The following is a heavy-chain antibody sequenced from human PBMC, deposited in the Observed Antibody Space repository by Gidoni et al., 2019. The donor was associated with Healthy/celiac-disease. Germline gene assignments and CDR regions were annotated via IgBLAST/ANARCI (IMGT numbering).Heavy chain of an antibody. J-gene: IGHJ5*02. Sequence: QVQLQVSGPGLVKPSQTLSLTCTVSGCSISSGGYYWSWIRQHPGKGLEWIGYIYYSGSTYYNPSLKSRVTISVDTSKNQFSLKLSSVTAADTAVYYCARDSRGDYAWFDPWGQGTLVTVSS. CDR3: ARDSRGDYAWFDP. CDR2: IYYSGST. D-gene: IGHD4-17*01. V-gene: IGHV4-31*03. CDR1: GCSISSGGYY.